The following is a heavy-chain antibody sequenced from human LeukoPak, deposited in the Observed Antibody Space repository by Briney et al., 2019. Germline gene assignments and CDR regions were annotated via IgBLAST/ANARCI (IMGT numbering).Heavy chain of an antibody. CDR3: AKDMGSGSQPADY. J-gene: IGHJ4*02. Sequence: GGFLRLSCAASVFIFNNYDMSWLPEAPGRGLEGVSSIGGNGRTTVHADSVKGRFTISRDNSKNTLYLQMNSLRAEDTALYYCAKDMGSGSQPADYWGQGTLVTVSS. D-gene: IGHD1-26*01. CDR1: VFIFNNYD. CDR2: IGGNGRTT. V-gene: IGHV3-23*01.